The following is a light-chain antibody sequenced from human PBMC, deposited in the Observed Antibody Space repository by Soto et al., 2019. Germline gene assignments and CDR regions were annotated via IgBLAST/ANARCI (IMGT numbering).Light chain of an antibody. Sequence: QSVLTQPRSVSGSPGQSVTISCTGTSSDVGGYDYVSWYQQHPGKAPKLMIYDVTKRPSGVPDRFSGSRSGNTASLTISGLQAEDDADYYCCSYAGTXTFYVFGTGTKVTVL. CDR3: CSYAGTXTFYV. J-gene: IGLJ1*01. CDR1: SSDVGGYDY. V-gene: IGLV2-11*01. CDR2: DVT.